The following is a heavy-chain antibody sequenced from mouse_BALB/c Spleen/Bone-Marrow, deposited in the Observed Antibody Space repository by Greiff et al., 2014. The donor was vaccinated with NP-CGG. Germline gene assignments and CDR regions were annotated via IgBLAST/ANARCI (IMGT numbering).Heavy chain of an antibody. J-gene: IGHJ2*01. CDR1: GYTFTSYW. CDR2: IYPGDGDT. V-gene: IGHV1-87*01. Sequence: QVQLQQSGAELARPGASVKLSCKASGYTFTSYWMQWVKQRLGQGLEWIGAIYPGDGDTRYTQKFEGKATLTADKSSSTAYMQLSSLASEDSAVYYCARDENYFDYWGQGTTLTVSS. CDR3: ARDENYFDY.